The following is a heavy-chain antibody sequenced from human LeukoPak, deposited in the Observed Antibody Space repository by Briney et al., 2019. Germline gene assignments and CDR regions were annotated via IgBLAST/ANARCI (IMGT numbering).Heavy chain of an antibody. CDR2: ISAYNGNT. CDR3: ARAFTGILTGLYYFDY. D-gene: IGHD3-9*01. V-gene: IGHV1-18*01. Sequence: ASVKVSCKASGYTFTSYGISWVRQAPGQGLEWMGWISAYNGNTNYAQKLQGRVTMTTDTSTSTAYMELRSLRSDDTAVYYCARAFTGILTGLYYFDYWGQGTLVTVSS. J-gene: IGHJ4*02. CDR1: GYTFTSYG.